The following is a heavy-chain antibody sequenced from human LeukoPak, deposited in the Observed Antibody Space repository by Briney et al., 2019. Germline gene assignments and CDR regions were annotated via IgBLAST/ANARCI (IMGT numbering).Heavy chain of an antibody. J-gene: IGHJ6*03. CDR2: IIPIFGTA. Sequence: GASVKVSCKASGGTFSSYAISWVRQAPGQGLEWMGGIIPIFGTANYAQKFQGRVTITADESTSTAYMELSSLRSEDTAVYYCARRTLPPDIVVVPAAIIRNYYYYYMDVWGKGTTVTVSS. CDR1: GGTFSSYA. V-gene: IGHV1-69*01. D-gene: IGHD2-2*01. CDR3: ARRTLPPDIVVVPAAIIRNYYYYYMDV.